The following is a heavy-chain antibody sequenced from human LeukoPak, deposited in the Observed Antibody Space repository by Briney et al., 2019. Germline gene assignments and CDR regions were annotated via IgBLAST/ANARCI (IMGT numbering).Heavy chain of an antibody. Sequence: ASVKVSCKASGYTFTGYYMHWVRQAPGQGLEWMGWINPNSGGTNYAQKFQGRVTMTRDTSISTAYMELSRLRSDDTAVYYCARVRGAYDFWEYYYMDVWGEGTTVTVSS. D-gene: IGHD3-3*01. CDR1: GYTFTGYY. J-gene: IGHJ6*03. CDR2: INPNSGGT. V-gene: IGHV1-2*02. CDR3: ARVRGAYDFWEYYYMDV.